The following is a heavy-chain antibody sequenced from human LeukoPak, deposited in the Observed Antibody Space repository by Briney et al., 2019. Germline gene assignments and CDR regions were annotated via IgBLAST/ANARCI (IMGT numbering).Heavy chain of an antibody. V-gene: IGHV1-18*01. CDR2: ISAYNGNT. CDR1: GYTFTSYG. CDR3: ARDRFRSHYYDSSGYYYSGPRFDY. D-gene: IGHD3-22*01. Sequence: ASVKVSCKASGYTFTSYGISWVRQAPGQGLEWMGRISAYNGNTNYAQKLQGRVTMTTDTSTSTAYMELRSLRSDDTAVYYCARDRFRSHYYDSSGYYYSGPRFDYWGQGTLVTVSS. J-gene: IGHJ4*02.